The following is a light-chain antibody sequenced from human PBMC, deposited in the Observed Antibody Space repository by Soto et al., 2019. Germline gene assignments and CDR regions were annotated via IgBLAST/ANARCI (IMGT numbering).Light chain of an antibody. CDR2: GAS. CDR3: QQDYIWPFIT. Sequence: EIVMTQSPATLSLSPGARATLSCRASQSVSGNLAWYQQRPGQSPRLLIYGASSRATGIPVRFSGSGSVTEFTLTIGSLQSEDFAVYYCQQDYIWPFITFGQGTRLEI. V-gene: IGKV3-15*01. J-gene: IGKJ5*01. CDR1: QSVSGN.